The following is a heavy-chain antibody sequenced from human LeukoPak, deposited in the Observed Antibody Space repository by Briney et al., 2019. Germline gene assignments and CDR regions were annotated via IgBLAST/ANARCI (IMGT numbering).Heavy chain of an antibody. Sequence: GGSLTLSCAPSGFTVSSNYMSWVRHAPGKGLECVSVIYSGGSTYYADSVKGRFTISRDNAKNSLYLQMNSLRVEDMAVYYCARDLVVRGRWSWFDPRGQGTLVTVSS. CDR3: ARDLVVRGRWSWFDP. V-gene: IGHV3-53*01. D-gene: IGHD3-10*01. CDR1: GFTVSSNY. J-gene: IGHJ5*02. CDR2: IYSGGST.